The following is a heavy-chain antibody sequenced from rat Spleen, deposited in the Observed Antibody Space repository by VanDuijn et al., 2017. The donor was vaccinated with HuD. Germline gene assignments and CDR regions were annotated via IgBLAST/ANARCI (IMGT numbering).Heavy chain of an antibody. CDR3: ARVTTALITTGVMDA. Sequence: EVQLVESGGGLVQPGRSLKLSCVASGFTFNNFWMSWIRQAPGKGLEWVASMSTGGGYTYYGDSVKGRFTISRDNAKNTQYLQMDSLGSEDTATYYCARVTTALITTGVMDAWGQGASVTVSP. V-gene: IGHV5S13*01. CDR1: GFTFNNFW. D-gene: IGHD1-1*01. CDR2: MSTGGGYT. J-gene: IGHJ4*01.